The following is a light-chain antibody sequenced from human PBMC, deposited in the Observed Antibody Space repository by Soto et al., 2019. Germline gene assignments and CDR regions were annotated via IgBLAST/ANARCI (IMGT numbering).Light chain of an antibody. CDR3: QHYNDWPPYT. V-gene: IGKV3-15*01. CDR2: GAS. CDR1: HYVSTN. J-gene: IGKJ2*01. Sequence: ETMVTQSPVTLSVSPGENVTLSCRTSHYVSTNFAWFQHKPGQSPRLLIYGASRRATGTPDRFRGSVSGRDYRDFXLXISXLXXXDSXXYYCQHYNDWPPYTFGXGXKLEIK.